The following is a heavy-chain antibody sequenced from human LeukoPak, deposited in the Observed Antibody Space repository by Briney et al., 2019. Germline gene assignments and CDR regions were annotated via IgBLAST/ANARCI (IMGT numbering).Heavy chain of an antibody. Sequence: GGSLRLSGAASGFTFSSYAMSWVRQAPGKGLEWVSAISGSGGSTFYADSVKGRFTISRDNSKNTLYLQMNSLRAEDTAVYYCAVGDSGFDYWGQGTLVTVSS. CDR1: GFTFSSYA. CDR2: ISGSGGST. V-gene: IGHV3-23*01. J-gene: IGHJ4*02. CDR3: AVGDSGFDY. D-gene: IGHD1-26*01.